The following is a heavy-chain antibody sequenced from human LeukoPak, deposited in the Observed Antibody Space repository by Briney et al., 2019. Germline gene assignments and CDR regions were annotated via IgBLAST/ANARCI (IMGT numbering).Heavy chain of an antibody. CDR3: ARGQEAVAGTAFDI. CDR2: INHSGST. CDR1: GGSFSGYY. V-gene: IGHV4-34*01. J-gene: IGHJ3*02. Sequence: PSETLSLTCAVYGGSFSGYYWSWIRQPPGKGLEWIGEINHSGSTNYNPSLKSRVTISVDTSKNQFSLKLSSVTAADTAVYYCARGQEAVAGTAFDIWGQGTMVTVSS. D-gene: IGHD6-19*01.